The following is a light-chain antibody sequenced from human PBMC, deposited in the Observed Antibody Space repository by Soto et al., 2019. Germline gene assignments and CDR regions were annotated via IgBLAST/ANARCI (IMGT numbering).Light chain of an antibody. CDR3: RSYTGSSTLSV. Sequence: QSALTQPASVSGSPGQSITIYCTGTNSDVGSYNYVSWYQQHPGKAPKLMIYDVSNRPSGVSNRFSGSKSGNTASLTISGLQAEDEADYYCRSYTGSSTLSVFGTGTKLTVL. J-gene: IGLJ1*01. CDR2: DVS. CDR1: NSDVGSYNY. V-gene: IGLV2-14*01.